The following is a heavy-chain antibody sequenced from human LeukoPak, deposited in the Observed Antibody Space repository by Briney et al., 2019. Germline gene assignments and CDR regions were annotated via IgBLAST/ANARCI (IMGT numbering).Heavy chain of an antibody. CDR3: AKDEFYDSSINYFDP. D-gene: IGHD3-22*01. V-gene: IGHV3-23*01. Sequence: PGGSLRLSCAAPGFTFSNYAMSWVRQAPGKGLQWVSAISGSGRNTYYADSVEGRFTISRDNSKNTLFLQMSSLRAEDTAVYYCAKDEFYDSSINYFDPWGQGTLVTVSS. CDR1: GFTFSNYA. J-gene: IGHJ5*02. CDR2: ISGSGRNT.